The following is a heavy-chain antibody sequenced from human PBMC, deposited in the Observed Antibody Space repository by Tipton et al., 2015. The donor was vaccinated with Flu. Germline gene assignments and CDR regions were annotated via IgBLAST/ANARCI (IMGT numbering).Heavy chain of an antibody. CDR3: ARLSYYDVDLKNFYFDY. J-gene: IGHJ4*02. V-gene: IGHV4-39*01. Sequence: TLFLTCTVSSGSIRSTNYFCAWIRQPPGKRLELIGSIYPSGTTYSNPSLKSRVTISVDTSKSQFSLKLRSVTAADTAVYYCARLSYYDVDLKNFYFDYWGQGALVTVSS. D-gene: IGHD3-10*02. CDR1: SGSIRSTNYF. CDR2: IYPSGTT.